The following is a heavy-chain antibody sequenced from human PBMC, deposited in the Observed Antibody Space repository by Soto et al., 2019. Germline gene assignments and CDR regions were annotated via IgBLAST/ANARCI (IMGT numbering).Heavy chain of an antibody. CDR2: INAGNGNT. Sequence: ASVKVSCKASGYTFTSYAMHWVRQAPGQRLEWMGWINAGNGNTKYSQKFQGRVTITRDTSASTAYMELSSLRSDDTAVYYCARETRSTVSGSRWFDHWGQGTLVTVSS. J-gene: IGHJ5*02. CDR3: ARETRSTVSGSRWFDH. CDR1: GYTFTSYA. V-gene: IGHV1-3*01. D-gene: IGHD4-4*01.